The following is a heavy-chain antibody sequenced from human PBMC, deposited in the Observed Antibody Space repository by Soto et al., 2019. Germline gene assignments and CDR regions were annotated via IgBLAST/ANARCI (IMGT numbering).Heavy chain of an antibody. Sequence: GGSLRLSCAASGFTFYDYAMNWVRQAPGKGLEWVSTITGSGGSTDYADSVKGRFTISRDNSKNTLFLQMNSLRAEDTAVYYCARDHCRYAGCYLQFWGQGTLVTVSS. CDR1: GFTFYDYA. D-gene: IGHD3-16*01. V-gene: IGHV3-23*01. CDR3: ARDHCRYAGCYLQF. J-gene: IGHJ4*02. CDR2: ITGSGGST.